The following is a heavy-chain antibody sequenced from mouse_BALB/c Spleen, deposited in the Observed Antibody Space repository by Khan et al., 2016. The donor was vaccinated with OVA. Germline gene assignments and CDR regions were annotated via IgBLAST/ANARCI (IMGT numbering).Heavy chain of an antibody. CDR3: ATHVHDAMDY. V-gene: IGHV1-87*01. CDR2: IFPGNDDT. CDR1: GYTFTNYW. Sequence: QVQLQQSGAELARPGASVNLSCKASGYTFTNYWIHWVRQRPGQGLEWIGSIFPGNDDTNYTQKFKGKATLTADKSPSTACMQIRTLASEDSAVDYCATHVHDAMDYWGQGTSVTVSS. J-gene: IGHJ4*01.